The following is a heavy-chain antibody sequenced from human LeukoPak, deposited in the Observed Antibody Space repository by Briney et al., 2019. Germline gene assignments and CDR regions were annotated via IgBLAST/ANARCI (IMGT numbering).Heavy chain of an antibody. Sequence: SETLSLTCTVSGGSISDYSWSWIRQPPGKGLEWIGHIYYSGSPNYNPSLKSRLTISIDTSKNQFSLNLTSVTAADTAVYYCASAHISGWYYFGSWGQGTLVTVSS. CDR1: GGSISDYS. V-gene: IGHV4-59*08. CDR2: IYYSGSP. J-gene: IGHJ4*02. D-gene: IGHD6-19*01. CDR3: ASAHISGWYYFGS.